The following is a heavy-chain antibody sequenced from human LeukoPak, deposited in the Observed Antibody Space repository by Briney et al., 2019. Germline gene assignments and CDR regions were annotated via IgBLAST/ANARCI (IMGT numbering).Heavy chain of an antibody. D-gene: IGHD4-17*01. V-gene: IGHV3-30*02. CDR1: GFTFSNYG. Sequence: PGGSLRLSCAASGFTFSNYGIHWVRQAPGKGLEWVAFIRYDGSIKYYADSVKGRFTVSRDNSKNTLYLQMNSLGAEDTAVYYCAKDSVKVTTVRRVPHYMDVWGKGTTVTISS. J-gene: IGHJ6*03. CDR3: AKDSVKVTTVRRVPHYMDV. CDR2: IRYDGSIK.